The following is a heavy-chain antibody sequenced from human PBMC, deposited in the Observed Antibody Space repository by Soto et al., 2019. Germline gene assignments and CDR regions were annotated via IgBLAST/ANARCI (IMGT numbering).Heavy chain of an antibody. CDR2: ISGYNGNT. V-gene: IGHV1-18*01. D-gene: IGHD3-22*01. Sequence: ETSVKVSCTTSGYTFTSNGISWVRQAPGQGLEWMGWISGYNGNTNYAQKFQGRVTMTTDTSTSTAYMELRSLRSDDTAVYYCARGGVVTMVVVVITKQPHDAFDIWGQGTMVTVSS. CDR1: GYTFTSNG. J-gene: IGHJ3*02. CDR3: ARGGVVTMVVVVITKQPHDAFDI.